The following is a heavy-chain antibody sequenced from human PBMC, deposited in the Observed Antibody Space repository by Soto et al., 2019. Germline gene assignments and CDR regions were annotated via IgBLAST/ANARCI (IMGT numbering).Heavy chain of an antibody. CDR3: ARKDKSGYFNWFDP. D-gene: IGHD3-22*01. J-gene: IGHJ5*02. Sequence: GESMKICKRTAGYKFTSSWIAWVRQMAGKGLEWMGIIFPSDSDTRYSPSFQGQVTISADRSTSTVFLQWASLKASDTAVYFCARKDKSGYFNWFDPWGQGTLVTVSS. CDR2: IFPSDSDT. CDR1: GYKFTSSW. V-gene: IGHV5-51*01.